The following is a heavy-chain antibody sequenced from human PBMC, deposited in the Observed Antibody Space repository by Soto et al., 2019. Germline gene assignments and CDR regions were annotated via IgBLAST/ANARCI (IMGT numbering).Heavy chain of an antibody. J-gene: IGHJ4*02. D-gene: IGHD3-16*01. Sequence: QVQLVQSGAEVKKPVSSFKVSCKASGGTGSRYTISWVRQAPGQGLEWMGGISPICGAAKYAQKFQDRVTVTADESTSTAYMEMRSLRAEDTAVYYCAQEANVHSLAYWGQGTLVTVSS. CDR3: AQEANVHSLAY. CDR1: GGTGSRYT. CDR2: ISPICGAA. V-gene: IGHV1-69*01.